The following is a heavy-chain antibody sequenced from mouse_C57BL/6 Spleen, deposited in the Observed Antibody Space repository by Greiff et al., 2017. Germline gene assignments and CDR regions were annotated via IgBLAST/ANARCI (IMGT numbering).Heavy chain of an antibody. CDR2: IRNKANNHAT. Sequence: EVKLQESGGGLVQPGGSMKLSCAASGFTFSDAWMDWVRQSPEKGLEWVAEIRNKANNHATYYAESVKGRFTISRDDSKSSVYLQMNSLRAEDTGIYYCTRGGSDGYYRNWYFDVWGTGTTVTVSS. V-gene: IGHV6-6*01. J-gene: IGHJ1*03. D-gene: IGHD2-3*01. CDR1: GFTFSDAW. CDR3: TRGGSDGYYRNWYFDV.